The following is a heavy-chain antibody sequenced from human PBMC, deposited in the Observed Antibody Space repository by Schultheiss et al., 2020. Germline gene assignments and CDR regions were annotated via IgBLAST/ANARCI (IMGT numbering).Heavy chain of an antibody. CDR3: ARKPRRSLRTPWFYFDY. CDR2: IYYSGST. Sequence: GSLRLSCAASGFTFTNHAMSWVRQAPGKGLEWIGSIYYSGSTNYNPSLKSRVTISVDTSKNQFSLKLSSVTAADTAVYYCARKPRRSLRTPWFYFDYWGQGTLVTVSS. V-gene: IGHV4-34*01. CDR1: GFTFTNHA. D-gene: IGHD3-22*01. J-gene: IGHJ4*02.